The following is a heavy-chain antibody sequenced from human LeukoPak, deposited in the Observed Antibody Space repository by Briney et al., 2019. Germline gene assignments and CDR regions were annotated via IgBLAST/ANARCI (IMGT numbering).Heavy chain of an antibody. CDR3: ARGHRAWRY. J-gene: IGHJ4*02. Sequence: PGGSLRLSCSASGFTFSSYWVTWVRQAPGKGLEWVANVKQDGSEKNYVDSVKGRFTISRDNAKNSLYLQMNSLRVDDTAVYYCARGHRAWRYWGQGTLVTVSS. CDR2: VKQDGSEK. CDR1: GFTFSSYW. V-gene: IGHV3-7*01. D-gene: IGHD3-3*01.